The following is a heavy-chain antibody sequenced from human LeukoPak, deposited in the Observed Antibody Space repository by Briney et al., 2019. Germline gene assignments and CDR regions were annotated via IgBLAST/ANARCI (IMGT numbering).Heavy chain of an antibody. V-gene: IGHV4-59*01. J-gene: IGHJ5*02. D-gene: IGHD6-19*01. CDR2: IYYSGST. Sequence: SETLSLTCTVSGGSISSYYWSWIRQPPGKGLEWIGYIYYSGSTNYNPSLKRRVTISVDTSKNQFSLKLSSVTAADTAVYYCARGSIAVAGYVWFDPWGQGTLVTVSS. CDR1: GGSISSYY. CDR3: ARGSIAVAGYVWFDP.